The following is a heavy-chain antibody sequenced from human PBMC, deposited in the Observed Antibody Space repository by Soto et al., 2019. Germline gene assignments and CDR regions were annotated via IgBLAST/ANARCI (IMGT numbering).Heavy chain of an antibody. CDR3: ARTTNGNSVSGMDV. D-gene: IGHD2-8*01. V-gene: IGHV5-10-1*01. J-gene: IGHJ6*02. Sequence: GESLKISCKGSGYSFTSYWIAWVRQMPGKGLEWMGRIDPSDSYTNYSPSFQGHVTISADKSISTAYLQWSSLKASDTAMYYCARTTNGNSVSGMDVWGQGTTVTVSS. CDR1: GYSFTSYW. CDR2: IDPSDSYT.